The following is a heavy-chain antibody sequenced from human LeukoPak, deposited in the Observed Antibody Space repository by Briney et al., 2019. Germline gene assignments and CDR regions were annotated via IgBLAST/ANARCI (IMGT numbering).Heavy chain of an antibody. CDR2: INSDGSST. Sequence: GGSLRLSCAASGFTFSSYWMHWVRQAPGKGLVWVSRINSDGSSTSYADSVKGRFTISRDNAKNTLYLQMNSLRAEDTAVYYCARDMDSSGWNYYYGMDVWGQGTTVTVSS. CDR3: ARDMDSSGWNYYYGMDV. D-gene: IGHD6-19*01. J-gene: IGHJ6*02. V-gene: IGHV3-74*01. CDR1: GFTFSSYW.